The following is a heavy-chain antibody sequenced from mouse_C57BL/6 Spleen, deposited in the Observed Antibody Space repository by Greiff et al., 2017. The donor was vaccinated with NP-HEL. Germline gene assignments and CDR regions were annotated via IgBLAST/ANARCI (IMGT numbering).Heavy chain of an antibody. J-gene: IGHJ3*01. D-gene: IGHD2-4*01. CDR3: TRKPIYYDYDGEAWFAY. V-gene: IGHV1-15*01. CDR1: GYTFTDYE. CDR2: IDPETGGT. Sequence: QVQLQQSGAELVRPGASVTLSCKASGYTFTDYEMHWVKQTPVHALEWIGAIDPETGGTAYNQKFKGKAILTADKSSSTAYMELRSLTSEDSAVYYCTRKPIYYDYDGEAWFAYWGQGTLVTVSA.